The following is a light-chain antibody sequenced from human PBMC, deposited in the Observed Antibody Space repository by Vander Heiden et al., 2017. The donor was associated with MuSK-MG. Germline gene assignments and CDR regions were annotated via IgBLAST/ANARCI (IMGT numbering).Light chain of an antibody. CDR2: AAS. CDR3: QQLKSYPLT. Sequence: DIQLTQSPSFLSASVGARVTITCPASQDISSDLAWYQQKPGEAPKLLIYAASSLQTGVPSRFSGSGSGTEFTLTISSLQPEDFATYHCQQLKSYPLTFGGGTKVEIK. V-gene: IGKV1-9*01. CDR1: QDISSD. J-gene: IGKJ4*01.